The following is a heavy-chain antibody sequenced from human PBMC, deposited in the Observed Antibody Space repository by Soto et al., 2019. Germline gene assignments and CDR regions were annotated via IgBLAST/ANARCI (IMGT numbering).Heavy chain of an antibody. V-gene: IGHV1-46*01. J-gene: IGHJ4*02. CDR2: INPSGGSR. CDR1: GYTFTSYY. CDR3: ARGGSVVRHTRVLDY. Sequence: GASVKVSCKASGYTFTSYYMHCLRQAPGQGLEWMGIINPSGGSRSYAQKLQGRVTMTRDTSTTTVYMELSSLRSEDTAVYYCARGGSVVRHTRVLDYWGQGTLVTVSS. D-gene: IGHD2-15*01.